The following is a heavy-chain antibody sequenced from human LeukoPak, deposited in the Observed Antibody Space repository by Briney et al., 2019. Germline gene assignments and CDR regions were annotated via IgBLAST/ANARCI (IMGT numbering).Heavy chain of an antibody. Sequence: GGSLRLSCAVSGFTFSSYSMNWVRQAPGKGLEWVSSISSSSDYIYYADSLKGRFTISRDNAKNSLYLQMNSLRAEDTAVYYCIRLPYDSSGYYYAFFDYWGQGTLVTVSS. CDR2: ISSSSDYI. CDR3: IRLPYDSSGYYYAFFDY. D-gene: IGHD3-22*01. J-gene: IGHJ4*02. V-gene: IGHV3-21*01. CDR1: GFTFSSYS.